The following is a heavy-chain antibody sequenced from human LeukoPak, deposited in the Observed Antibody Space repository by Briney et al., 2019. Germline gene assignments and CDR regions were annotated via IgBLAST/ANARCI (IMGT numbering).Heavy chain of an antibody. Sequence: GGSLRLSCAASGFTFSSYAMSWVRQAPGKGLEWVSGISGSGGSTYYADSVKGRFTISRDNSKNTLYLQMNSLRAEDTAVYYCARDLEWELRSFDYWGQGTLVTVSS. D-gene: IGHD1-26*01. V-gene: IGHV3-23*01. CDR1: GFTFSSYA. J-gene: IGHJ4*02. CDR2: ISGSGGST. CDR3: ARDLEWELRSFDY.